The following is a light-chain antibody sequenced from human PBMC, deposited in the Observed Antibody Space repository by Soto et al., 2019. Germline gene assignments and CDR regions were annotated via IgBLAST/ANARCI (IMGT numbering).Light chain of an antibody. J-gene: IGKJ1*01. CDR2: TAS. CDR3: QQLENFPRT. CDR1: QGINNY. V-gene: IGKV1-9*01. Sequence: LSLSSVSLSARIGCRVTSTCLASQGINNYLAWYQQTPGKAPKLLISTASILQNGVPSRFSGSGSGTEFTLTISSLQPQDFATYLCQQLENFPRTFGQGTKV.